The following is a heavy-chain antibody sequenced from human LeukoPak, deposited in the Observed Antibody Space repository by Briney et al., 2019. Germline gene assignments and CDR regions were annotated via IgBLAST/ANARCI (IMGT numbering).Heavy chain of an antibody. CDR1: GGSISSAGYS. V-gene: IGHV4-31*03. Sequence: KASETLSLTCTVSGGSISSAGYSWSWIRQHPGKGLELIGYIYYSGSTFYTPSHEGRVTISLDRSKDQFSLRLSSVTAADTAVYYCARSGRDGFTILASWGQGILVTVSS. J-gene: IGHJ5*01. CDR3: ARSGRDGFTILAS. D-gene: IGHD5-24*01. CDR2: IYYSGST.